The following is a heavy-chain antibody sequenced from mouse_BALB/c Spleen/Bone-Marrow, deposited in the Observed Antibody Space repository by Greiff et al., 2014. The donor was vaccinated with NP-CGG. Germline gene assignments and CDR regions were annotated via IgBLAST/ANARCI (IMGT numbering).Heavy chain of an antibody. D-gene: IGHD2-14*01. CDR1: GFTFSDYY. CDR2: ISDGGIYI. V-gene: IGHV5-4*02. Sequence: DVQLVESGGGLVKPGGSLKLSCAASGFTFSDYYMYWVRQTPEKRLEWVATISDGGIYIYYPDGVRGRFTISRDNAKNNLYLQMSSLKSEDTAMYYCARDRGVQGYAMDYWGQETSVTVSS. J-gene: IGHJ4*01. CDR3: ARDRGVQGYAMDY.